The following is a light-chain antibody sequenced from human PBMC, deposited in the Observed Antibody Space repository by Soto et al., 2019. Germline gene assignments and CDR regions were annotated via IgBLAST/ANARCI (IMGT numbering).Light chain of an antibody. J-gene: IGLJ1*01. CDR2: SNN. Sequence: QSALTQPPSASGTPGQRVTISCSGSSSNIGSNTVNWYQQFPGTAPKLLIYSNNQRPSGVPDRFSGSKSGTSASLAISGLQSGDGADYYCEAGDDSVNGYVFGTGTKSPS. CDR1: SSNIGSNT. CDR3: EAGDDSVNGYV. V-gene: IGLV1-44*01.